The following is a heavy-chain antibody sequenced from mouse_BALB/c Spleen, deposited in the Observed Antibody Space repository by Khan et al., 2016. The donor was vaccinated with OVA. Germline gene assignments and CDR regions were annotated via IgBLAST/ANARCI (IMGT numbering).Heavy chain of an antibody. CDR3: ARGYDFFAS. J-gene: IGHJ3*01. Sequence: VQLKQSGPDLVKPGASVKLSCKASGYSFTLYYMSWVKQSHGKSLEWIGRVNPNTDNINYNQEFKGKAILTVDKSSNTAYMELRSLTSEDSAVYFCARGYDFFASWGQGTLVTVSA. CDR1: GYSFTLYY. CDR2: VNPNTDNI. V-gene: IGHV1-26*01. D-gene: IGHD2-14*01.